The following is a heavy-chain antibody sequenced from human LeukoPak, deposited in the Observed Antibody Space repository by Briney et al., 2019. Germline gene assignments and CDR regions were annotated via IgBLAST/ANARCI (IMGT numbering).Heavy chain of an antibody. D-gene: IGHD3-10*01. V-gene: IGHV3-30-3*01. Sequence: PGRSLRLSCAASGFTFSSYAMHWVRQAPGKGLEWVAVISYDGSNKYYADSVKGRFTISRDNSKNTLYLQMNSLRAEDTAVYYCARASITMVRGVISSYWGQGTLVTVSS. J-gene: IGHJ4*02. CDR1: GFTFSSYA. CDR2: ISYDGSNK. CDR3: ARASITMVRGVISSY.